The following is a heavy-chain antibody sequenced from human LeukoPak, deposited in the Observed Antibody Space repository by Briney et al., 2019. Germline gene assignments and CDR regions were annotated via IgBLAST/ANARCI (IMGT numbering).Heavy chain of an antibody. CDR2: ISSSSSII. V-gene: IGHV3-11*01. D-gene: IGHD6-13*01. Sequence: PGGSLRLSCAASGFTFSDCYMSWIRQAPGKGLEWISYISSSSSIIYYAESVKGRFTISRDNAKGSPYLQMNSLTAEDTAVYYCVRDHTRLGYSSIWHYFDSWGQGPLVIVSS. CDR1: GFTFSDCY. CDR3: VRDHTRLGYSSIWHYFDS. J-gene: IGHJ4*02.